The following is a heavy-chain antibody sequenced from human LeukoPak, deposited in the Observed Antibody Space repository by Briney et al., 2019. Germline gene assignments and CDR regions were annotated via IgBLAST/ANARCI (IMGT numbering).Heavy chain of an antibody. CDR2: ISGSGGST. V-gene: IGHV3-23*01. D-gene: IGHD6-13*01. Sequence: GGSLRLSCAPSGFTLSSYAMRWVCQAPGKGREWVSAISGSGGSTYYADSVKGRFTISRDDSKNTLYLQMNSLRAEDTAVYYCAKDRSSRAVGNWGQGTLVTVSS. J-gene: IGHJ4*02. CDR3: AKDRSSRAVGN. CDR1: GFTLSSYA.